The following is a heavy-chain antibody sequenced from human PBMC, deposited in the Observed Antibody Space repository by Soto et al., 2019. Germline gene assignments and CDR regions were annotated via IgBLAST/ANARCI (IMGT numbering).Heavy chain of an antibody. CDR2: ISSSSSNI. J-gene: IGHJ5*01. CDR1: GFTFSSYS. Sequence: GGSLRLSCAVSGFTFSSYSMNWVRQAPGKGLEWVSYISSSSSNIYYADSVKGRFTISRDNAKNSLYLQMNSLRDEDTAVYYCARDMGYCSNGVCWDWFDSWAQGSLVTVSS. V-gene: IGHV3-48*02. CDR3: ARDMGYCSNGVCWDWFDS. D-gene: IGHD2-8*01.